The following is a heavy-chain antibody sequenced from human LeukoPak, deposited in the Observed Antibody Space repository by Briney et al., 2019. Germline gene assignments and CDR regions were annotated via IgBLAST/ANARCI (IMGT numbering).Heavy chain of an antibody. D-gene: IGHD2-15*01. Sequence: PGGSLRLSCTGSGFTFRSYTLHWVRQAPGKKLEWVSSFSSGGTFVFYADSVTGRFTISRDNAKNSLYLQMNSLRAEDTALYYCAKDSVVGVDYYYGMDVWGQGTTVTVSS. CDR3: AKDSVVGVDYYYGMDV. CDR2: FSSGGTFV. CDR1: GFTFRSYT. V-gene: IGHV3-21*04. J-gene: IGHJ6*02.